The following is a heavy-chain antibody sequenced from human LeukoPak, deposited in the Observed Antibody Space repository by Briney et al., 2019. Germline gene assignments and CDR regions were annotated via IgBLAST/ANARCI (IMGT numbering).Heavy chain of an antibody. D-gene: IGHD1-26*01. V-gene: IGHV4-39*07. CDR2: ISYSGST. CDR3: ARWVGNRNWFDP. J-gene: IGHJ5*02. CDR1: GGSISSGSYL. Sequence: PSETLSLTCTVSGGSISSGSYLWGCIRQSPGTGLEWIGSISYSGSTYYNPSLKTRVTVSVDTSKNQFSLKVTSVTAADTAVYYCARWVGNRNWFDPWGQGTLVTVSS.